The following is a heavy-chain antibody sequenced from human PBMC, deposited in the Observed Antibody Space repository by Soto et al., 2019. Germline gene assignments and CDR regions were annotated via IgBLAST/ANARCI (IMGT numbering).Heavy chain of an antibody. Sequence: QGHLVESGGGVVQPGRSLRLSCVASGFAFSGYAMHWVRQAPGRGLEWVAMIAHDGSDEKSVDSLKGRFTISRDDSRGTLHVQMTSLRVEDTAVYYCAKEDEHGYYGHFDNWGQGTRVSVSS. D-gene: IGHD1-26*01. J-gene: IGHJ4*02. CDR1: GFAFSGYA. CDR3: AKEDEHGYYGHFDN. CDR2: IAHDGSDE. V-gene: IGHV3-30*18.